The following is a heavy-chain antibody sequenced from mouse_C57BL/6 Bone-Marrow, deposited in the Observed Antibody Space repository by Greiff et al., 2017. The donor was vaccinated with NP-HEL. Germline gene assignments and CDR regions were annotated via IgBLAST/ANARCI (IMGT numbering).Heavy chain of an antibody. J-gene: IGHJ2*01. V-gene: IGHV1-76*01. CDR1: GYTFTDYY. CDR2: IYPGSGNT. CDR3: ARSGPMVTTDYFDY. D-gene: IGHD2-2*01. Sequence: QVQLQQSGAELVRPGASVKLSCKASGYTFTDYYINWVKQRPGQGLEWIARIYPGSGNTYYNEKFKGKATLTAEKSSSTAYMQLSSLTSEDSAVYFCARSGPMVTTDYFDYWGQGTTLTVSS.